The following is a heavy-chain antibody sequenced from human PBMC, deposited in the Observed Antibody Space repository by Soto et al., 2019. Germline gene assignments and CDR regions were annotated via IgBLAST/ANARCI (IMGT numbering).Heavy chain of an antibody. J-gene: IGHJ6*02. V-gene: IGHV5-51*01. CDR2: IYPGDSDT. D-gene: IGHD6-13*01. CDR1: GYSFSTYW. CDR3: ARRIAATHYHGMDV. Sequence: PGESLKISCKGSGYSFSTYWIAWVRQMPGKGLEWLGIIYPGDSDTRYSPSFQGQVIISADKSISTAYLQWSSLKASDTAMYYCARRIAATHYHGMDVWGQGTTVTVSS.